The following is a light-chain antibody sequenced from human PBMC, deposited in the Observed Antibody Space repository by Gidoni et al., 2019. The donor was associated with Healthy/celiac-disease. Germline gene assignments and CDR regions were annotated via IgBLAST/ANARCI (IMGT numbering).Light chain of an antibody. CDR2: DAS. J-gene: IGKJ4*01. Sequence: EIVLTQSPATLSLSPGERATLSCRASQSVSSYLAWYQQKPGQAPRLLIYDASNRANGSPARFSGSGSGTDFTLNISSLEPEEFAVYYCQQRSNWPLTFGGGTKVEIK. CDR3: QQRSNWPLT. CDR1: QSVSSY. V-gene: IGKV3-11*01.